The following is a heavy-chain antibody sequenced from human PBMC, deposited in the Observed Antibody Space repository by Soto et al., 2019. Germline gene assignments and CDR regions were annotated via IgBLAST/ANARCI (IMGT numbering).Heavy chain of an antibody. CDR2: IRSKAYGGTT. J-gene: IGHJ6*02. V-gene: IGHV3-49*04. Sequence: GSLRLSCTASGFTFGDYAMSWVRQAPGKGLEWVGFIRSKAYGGTTEYAASVKGRFTISRDDSKSIAYLQMNSLKTEDTAVYYCTRVSRNYYGMDVWGQGTTVTVSS. CDR3: TRVSRNYYGMDV. CDR1: GFTFGDYA.